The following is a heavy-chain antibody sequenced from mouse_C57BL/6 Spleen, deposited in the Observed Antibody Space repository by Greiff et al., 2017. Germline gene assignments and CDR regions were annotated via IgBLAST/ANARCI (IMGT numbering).Heavy chain of an antibody. CDR2: ISYDGSN. J-gene: IGHJ3*01. D-gene: IGHD1-1*01. V-gene: IGHV3-6*01. Sequence: DVKLQESGPGLVKPSQSLSLTCSVTGYSITSGYYWNWIRQFPGNKLEWMGYISYDGSNNYNPSFKNRIAITRDTSKNQFFLKLNSVTTEDTATYYCANYYGSSYGFAYWGQGTLVTVSA. CDR3: ANYYGSSYGFAY. CDR1: GYSITSGYY.